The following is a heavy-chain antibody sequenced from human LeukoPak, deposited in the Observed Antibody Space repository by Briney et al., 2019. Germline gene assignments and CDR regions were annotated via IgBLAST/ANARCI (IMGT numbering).Heavy chain of an antibody. Sequence: ASVKVSCKASGYTFTGYYMHWVRQAPGQGLEWMGWINPNSGGTNYAQKFQGRVTMTRDTSISTAYMELSRLRSDDTAVYYCARVNYDSSGYYFDYWGQGTLVTVSS. CDR2: INPNSGGT. J-gene: IGHJ4*02. CDR1: GYTFTGYY. D-gene: IGHD3-22*01. CDR3: ARVNYDSSGYYFDY. V-gene: IGHV1-2*02.